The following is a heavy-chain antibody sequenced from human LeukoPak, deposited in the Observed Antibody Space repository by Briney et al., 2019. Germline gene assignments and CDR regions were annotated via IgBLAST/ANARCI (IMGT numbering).Heavy chain of an antibody. D-gene: IGHD2-2*01. J-gene: IGHJ4*02. CDR3: ARGIVVVPAAIPY. CDR1: VFTLSSYW. CDR2: IKQEGSEK. Sequence: GGSLRLSCAASVFTLSSYWMSCVRQAPGKGLEWVSNIKQEGSEKYYVDSVKGRFTISRDNAKDSLYLQMNSLRAEDTAVYYCARGIVVVPAAIPYWGQGTLVTVSS. V-gene: IGHV3-7*03.